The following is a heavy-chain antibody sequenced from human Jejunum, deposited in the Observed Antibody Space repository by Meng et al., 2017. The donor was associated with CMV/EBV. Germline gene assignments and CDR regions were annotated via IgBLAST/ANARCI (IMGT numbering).Heavy chain of an antibody. CDR1: YY. D-gene: IGHD3-3*01. Sequence: YYWGWFRQPPGKGLEWIGCIDYRGGRVGPVDYSGRTYYNPSLNSRVTISVDTSTNQLSLKLTSVTAADTAVYYCARWSVGTTNHYWGQGTLVTVSS. J-gene: IGHJ4*02. V-gene: IGHV4-39*01. CDR2: IDYRGGRVGPVDYSGRT. CDR3: ARWSVGTTNHY.